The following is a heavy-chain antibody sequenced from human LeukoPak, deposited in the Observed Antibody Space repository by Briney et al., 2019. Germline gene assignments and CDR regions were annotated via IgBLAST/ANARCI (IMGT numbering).Heavy chain of an antibody. Sequence: GGSLRLSCAASGFTFSSYSMNWVRQAPGKGLEWVSSISSSSSYISYADSMKGRFTISRDNAKNSLYLQMNSLRAEDTAVYYCARGIGLAFDYWGQGTLVTVSS. CDR2: ISSSSSYI. J-gene: IGHJ4*02. CDR1: GFTFSSYS. CDR3: ARGIGLAFDY. V-gene: IGHV3-21*01. D-gene: IGHD3/OR15-3a*01.